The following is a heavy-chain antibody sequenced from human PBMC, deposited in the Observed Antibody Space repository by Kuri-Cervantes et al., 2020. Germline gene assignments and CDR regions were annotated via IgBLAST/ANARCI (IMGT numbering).Heavy chain of an antibody. CDR3: AREEGCMLSNMDV. CDR2: INPNSGGT. V-gene: IGHV1-2*04. D-gene: IGHD2-8*01. CDR1: GYTFTGYY. J-gene: IGHJ6*03. Sequence: ASVKVSCKASGYTFTGYYMHWVRQAPGQGLEWMGWINPNSGGTNYAQKFQGWVTMTRDTSTSTVYMELSSLRSEDTAVYYCAREEGCMLSNMDVWGKGTTVTVSS.